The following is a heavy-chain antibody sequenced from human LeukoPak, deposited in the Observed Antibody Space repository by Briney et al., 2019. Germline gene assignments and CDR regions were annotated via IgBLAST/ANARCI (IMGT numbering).Heavy chain of an antibody. D-gene: IGHD5-18*01. Sequence: PGGSLRLSCAASGFTFSSYAMSWVRQAPGKGLEWVSAISGSGGSTYYADPVKGRFTISRDNSKNTLNLQMNSLRVEDTAVYYCAKKPSGYTYGGYFDYWGQGTLVTVSS. J-gene: IGHJ4*02. CDR2: ISGSGGST. CDR1: GFTFSSYA. V-gene: IGHV3-23*01. CDR3: AKKPSGYTYGGYFDY.